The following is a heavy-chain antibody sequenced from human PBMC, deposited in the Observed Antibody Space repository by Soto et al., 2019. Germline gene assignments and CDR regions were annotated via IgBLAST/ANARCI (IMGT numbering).Heavy chain of an antibody. V-gene: IGHV3-72*01. CDR1: GFTFSAHY. Sequence: EVQLVESGGGLVQPGGSLRLSCAASGFTFSAHYMDWVRQAPGKGLEWVGRIKNKANSYTTEYAASVEGRFTISREDSQNSLYLQTNSLKTEATAVYYCARVSLVGPSGGRYFDYWGQGSQVAVSS. CDR3: ARVSLVGPSGGRYFDY. CDR2: IKNKANSYTT. J-gene: IGHJ4*02. D-gene: IGHD1-26*01.